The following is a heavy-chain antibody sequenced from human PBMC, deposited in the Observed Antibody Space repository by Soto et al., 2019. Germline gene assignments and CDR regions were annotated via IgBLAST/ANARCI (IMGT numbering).Heavy chain of an antibody. V-gene: IGHV1-69*01. CDR1: GGTFSSYA. CDR3: ARSHYGSGTDYFDY. D-gene: IGHD3-10*01. J-gene: IGHJ4*02. Sequence: QVQLVQSGAEVKKPGSSVKVSCKASGGTFSSYAISWVRQAPRQGLEWMGGIIPIFGTANYAQKFQGRVTITADESTSTAYMELSSLRSEDTAVYYCARSHYGSGTDYFDYWGQGTLVTVSS. CDR2: IIPIFGTA.